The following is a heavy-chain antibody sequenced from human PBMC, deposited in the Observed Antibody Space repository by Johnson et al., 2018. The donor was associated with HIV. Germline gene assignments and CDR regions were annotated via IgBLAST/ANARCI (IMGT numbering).Heavy chain of an antibody. D-gene: IGHD5-12*01. CDR3: ARDQRGDIIPTTYDAFDI. V-gene: IGHV3-30-3*01. Sequence: QVQLVESGGGVVQPGRSLRLSCAASGFTFRSYAIHCVRQAPGKGLEWVAVLSYDGTNKYSADSVKGRFTISRDNSKNTLYLQMNSLRAEDTAVYYCARDQRGDIIPTTYDAFDIWGQGTMVTVSS. CDR1: GFTFRSYA. CDR2: LSYDGTNK. J-gene: IGHJ3*02.